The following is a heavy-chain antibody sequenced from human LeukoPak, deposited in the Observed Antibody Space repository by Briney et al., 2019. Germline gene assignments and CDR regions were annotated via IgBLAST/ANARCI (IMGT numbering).Heavy chain of an antibody. CDR1: GFTFSSYS. CDR3: ARDAGSEHNY. V-gene: IGHV3-21*01. D-gene: IGHD2-21*01. Sequence: PGGSLRLSCAASGFTFSSYSMNWVRQAPGKGLEWVSSISSSSSYIYYADSVKGRFTVSRDNAKNSLYPQMNSLRAEDTAVYYCARDAGSEHNYWGQGTLVTVSS. CDR2: ISSSSSYI. J-gene: IGHJ4*02.